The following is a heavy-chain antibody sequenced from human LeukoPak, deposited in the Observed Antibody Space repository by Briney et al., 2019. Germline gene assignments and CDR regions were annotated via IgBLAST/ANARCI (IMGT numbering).Heavy chain of an antibody. CDR1: GYTFTSYY. D-gene: IGHD6-13*01. CDR2: INPNGGST. J-gene: IGHJ4*02. CDR3: ARAQDYGYSSSWGGNYFDY. V-gene: IGHV1-46*01. Sequence: ASVQVSCKASGYTFTSYYMHWVRQAPGQGLEWMGIINPNGGSTSYAQKFQGRVTMTRDTSTSTVYMELSSLRSEDTAVYYCARAQDYGYSSSWGGNYFDYWGQGTLVTVSS.